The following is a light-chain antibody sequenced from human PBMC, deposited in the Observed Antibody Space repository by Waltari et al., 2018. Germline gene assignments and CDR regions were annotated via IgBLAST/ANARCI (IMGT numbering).Light chain of an antibody. CDR1: SSNIGSNY. Sequence: QSVLTQSPSASGTPGQRVTISCSGRSSNIGSNYVYWYQHVPAAAPKRLIYRNNQRPSGVPDRFSCSKSGTSASLAISGLRSEDEADYYCAAWDDSLSRWLLGGGTKLTVL. CDR2: RNN. J-gene: IGLJ3*02. CDR3: AAWDDSLSRWL. V-gene: IGLV1-47*01.